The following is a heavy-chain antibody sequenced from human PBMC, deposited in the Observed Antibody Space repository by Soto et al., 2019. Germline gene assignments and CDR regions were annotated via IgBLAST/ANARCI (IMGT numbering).Heavy chain of an antibody. CDR1: GVTFSTYD. V-gene: IGHV3-23*01. CDR3: ARINEGPSAY. Sequence: GRALRRSCAASGVTFSTYDMRWVRQAPGKGLEWVSTISGGGGSTYYADSGKGRFTVSRDTSRNTLYLQMESLRVEDTAVYYCARINEGPSAYWGQGTLVTVSS. J-gene: IGHJ4*02. CDR2: ISGGGGST.